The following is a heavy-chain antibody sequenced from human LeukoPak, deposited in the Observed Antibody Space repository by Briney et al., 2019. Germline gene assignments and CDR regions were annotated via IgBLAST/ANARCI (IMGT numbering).Heavy chain of an antibody. CDR2: INPDSGGT. CDR1: GYTFTDYY. J-gene: IGHJ3*02. V-gene: IGHV1-2*02. CDR3: AREDDAFDI. Sequence: ASVKVSCKASGYTFTDYYMHWVRQAPGQGLEWMGWINPDSGGTKYAQKFQGRVTMTRDRSISTAYMELSRLKSDDTAVYYCAREDDAFDIWGQGTMVTVSS.